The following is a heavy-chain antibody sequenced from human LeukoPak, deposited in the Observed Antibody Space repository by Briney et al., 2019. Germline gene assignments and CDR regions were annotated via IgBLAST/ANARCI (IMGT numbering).Heavy chain of an antibody. D-gene: IGHD2-2*01. CDR2: INPNSGGT. J-gene: IGHJ4*02. Sequence: ASVKVSCKASGYPFTGFYMHWVRQAPGQGLEWMGWINPNSGGTNYAQKFQGRVTLTRDSSISTAYMEVSRLRSDDTALYYCARVGALSAMVYWGQGTLVTVSS. CDR1: GYPFTGFY. V-gene: IGHV1-2*02. CDR3: ARVGALSAMVY.